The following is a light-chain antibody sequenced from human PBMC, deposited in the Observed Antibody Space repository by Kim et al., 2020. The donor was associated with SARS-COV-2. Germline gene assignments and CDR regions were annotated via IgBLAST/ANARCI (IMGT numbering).Light chain of an antibody. J-gene: IGLJ2*01. CDR2: GKN. CDR3: NSRDNSGNQV. V-gene: IGLV3-19*01. CDR1: SLRSYY. Sequence: SSELTQDPAVSVVLGQTVRITCQGDSLRSYYASWYQQKPGQAPVLVIYGKNNRPSGIPDRFSGSSSGNTASLTITGAQAEDEADYYCNSRDNSGNQVFGG.